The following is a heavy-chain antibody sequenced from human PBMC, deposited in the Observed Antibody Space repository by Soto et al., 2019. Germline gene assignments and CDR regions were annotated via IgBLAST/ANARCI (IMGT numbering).Heavy chain of an antibody. CDR3: AKDLLSSYYYGMDA. V-gene: IGHV3-23*01. Sequence: EVQLLESGGGLVQPGESLRLSCAASGFMFGSYAMSWVRQAPGKGLEWVSGISGSGTDTYYADAVKGRVTISRDNAKNTLYLQMNGLRAEDTAIYYCAKDLLSSYYYGMDAWGQGTTVTVSS. D-gene: IGHD3-10*01. CDR2: ISGSGTDT. J-gene: IGHJ6*02. CDR1: GFMFGSYA.